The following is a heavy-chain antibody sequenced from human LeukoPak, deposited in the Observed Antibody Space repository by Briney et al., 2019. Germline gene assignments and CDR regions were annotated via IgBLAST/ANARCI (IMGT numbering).Heavy chain of an antibody. CDR2: ISSSGSTI. CDR1: GFTFSNYY. V-gene: IGHV3-11*01. CDR3: ARDHDKTDNYYYYGMDV. Sequence: PGGSLRLSCAASGFTFSNYYMSWIRQAPGKGLEWVSYISSSGSTIYYADSVKGRFTISRDNAKNSLYLQMNSLRAEDTAVYYCARDHDKTDNYYYYGMDVWGQGTTVTVSS. D-gene: IGHD1-1*01. J-gene: IGHJ6*02.